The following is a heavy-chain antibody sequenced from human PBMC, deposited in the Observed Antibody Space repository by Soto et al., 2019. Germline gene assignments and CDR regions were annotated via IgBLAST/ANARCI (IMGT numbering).Heavy chain of an antibody. CDR3: ARSVRRSADQSTGAFDI. D-gene: IGHD1-1*01. CDR1: GYTFTGYY. V-gene: IGHV1-2*04. J-gene: IGHJ3*02. CDR2: INPNSGGT. Sequence: ASVKVSCKASGYTFTGYYMHWVRQAPGQGLEWMGWINPNSGGTNYAQKFQGWVTMTRDTSISTAYMELSRLRSDDTAVYYCARSVRRSADQSTGAFDIWGQGTMVTVSS.